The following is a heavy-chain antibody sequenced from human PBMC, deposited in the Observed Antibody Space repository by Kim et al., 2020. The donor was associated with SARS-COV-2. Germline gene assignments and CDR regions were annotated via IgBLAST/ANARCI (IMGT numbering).Heavy chain of an antibody. V-gene: IGHV4-31*03. CDR2: IYYSGST. Sequence: SETLSLTCTVSGGSISSGGYYWSWIRQHRGKGLEWIGYIYYSGSTYYNPSLKSRVTISVDTSKNQFSLKLSSVTAADTAVYYCARARVTMIVVVQAFDIWGQGTMVTVSS. J-gene: IGHJ3*02. D-gene: IGHD3-22*01. CDR1: GGSISSGGYY. CDR3: ARARVTMIVVVQAFDI.